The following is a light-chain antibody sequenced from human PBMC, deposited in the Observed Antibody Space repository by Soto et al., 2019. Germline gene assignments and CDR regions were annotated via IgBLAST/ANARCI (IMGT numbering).Light chain of an antibody. J-gene: IGKJ1*01. CDR2: GTS. Sequence: EIFVTQSPAILSVSPGESVTLSCRASQSVISNLAWYQQKPGQAPRLLLYGTSYRATGIPDRFSGSGSETDFTLTISDVEPEDFAVYYCHQRQSWPRTFGQGTKVDI. CDR3: HQRQSWPRT. CDR1: QSVISN. V-gene: IGKV3-11*01.